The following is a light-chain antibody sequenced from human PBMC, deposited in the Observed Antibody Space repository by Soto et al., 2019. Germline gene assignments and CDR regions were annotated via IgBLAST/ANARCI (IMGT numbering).Light chain of an antibody. V-gene: IGKV1D-12*01. CDR3: KHAYKLPLT. CDR2: AAS. J-gene: IGKJ4*01. Sequence: DIQMTQSPSSVSASVGDRVTITCRASQGISSWLAWYQQKPGKAPKLLIYAASNLQSGVPSRFSASGSGTDFSLTITSRQPEDFASYYSKHAYKLPLTFGGGTKVEIK. CDR1: QGISSW.